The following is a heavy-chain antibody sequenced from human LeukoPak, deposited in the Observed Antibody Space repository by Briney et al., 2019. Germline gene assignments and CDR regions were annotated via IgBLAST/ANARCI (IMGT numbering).Heavy chain of an antibody. V-gene: IGHV1-2*02. CDR2: INSNSGDA. CDR1: GFTFTGYY. Sequence: ASVKVSCKASGFTFTGYYMHWVRQAPGHGPEWMGWINSNSGDALYAQKFQGRITMTRDTSSSTAYMELGRLRSDDTAVYYCARDGSPVTRLTYYYYGMDVWGQGTTVTVSS. J-gene: IGHJ6*02. CDR3: ARDGSPVTRLTYYYYGMDV. D-gene: IGHD3-10*01.